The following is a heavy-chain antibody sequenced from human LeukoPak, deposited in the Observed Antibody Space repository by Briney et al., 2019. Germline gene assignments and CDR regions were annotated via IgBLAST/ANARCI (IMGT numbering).Heavy chain of an antibody. CDR1: GGSFSGYY. Sequence: SETLSLTCAVYGGSFSGYYWSWIRQPPGKGLEWIEEINHSGSTNYNPSLKSRVTISVDTSKNQFSLKLSSVTAADTAVYYCARKGGGGWYLMDVWGKGTTVTVSS. V-gene: IGHV4-34*01. CDR3: ARKGGGGWYLMDV. D-gene: IGHD6-19*01. CDR2: INHSGST. J-gene: IGHJ6*04.